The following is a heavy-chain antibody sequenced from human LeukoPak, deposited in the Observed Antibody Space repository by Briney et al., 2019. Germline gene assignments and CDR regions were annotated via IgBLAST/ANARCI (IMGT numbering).Heavy chain of an antibody. J-gene: IGHJ4*02. D-gene: IGHD2-2*01. CDR3: AVSPAPLGYCSSTSCYLVY. Sequence: SETLSLTCTVSGHSISSGYYWGWIRQPPGKGLEWIGSIYQSGSTNYNPSLKSRVTISVDTSKNQFSLKLSSVTAADTAVYYCAVSPAPLGYCSSTSCYLVYWGQGTLVTVSS. V-gene: IGHV4-38-2*02. CDR2: IYQSGST. CDR1: GHSISSGYY.